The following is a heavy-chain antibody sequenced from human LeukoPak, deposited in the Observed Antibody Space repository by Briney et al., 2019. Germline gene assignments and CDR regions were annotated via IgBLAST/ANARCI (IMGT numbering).Heavy chain of an antibody. D-gene: IGHD1-14*01. CDR3: ARGGRGVRGRHFDY. CDR1: GGSISTSNYY. J-gene: IGHJ4*02. Sequence: SETLSLTCTVSGGSISTSNYYWGWIRQPPGKGLEWIGNIFYSGSTYYSPSLKSRVTISLDTSRNQFSLKLNSVTAADTAVYYCARGGRGVRGRHFDYWGQGTLVTVSS. CDR2: IFYSGST. V-gene: IGHV4-39*07.